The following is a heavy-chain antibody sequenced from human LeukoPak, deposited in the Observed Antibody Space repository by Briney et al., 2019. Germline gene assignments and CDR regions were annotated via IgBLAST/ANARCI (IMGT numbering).Heavy chain of an antibody. V-gene: IGHV4-34*01. CDR2: INHSGST. Sequence: SETLSLTCAVYGGSFSGYYWSWIRQPPGKGLEWIGEINHSGSTNYNPSLKSRVTISVDTSKNQFSLKLSSVTAADTAVYYCASYDYGDYWRAFDIWGQETMVTVSS. J-gene: IGHJ3*02. D-gene: IGHD4-17*01. CDR3: ASYDYGDYWRAFDI. CDR1: GGSFSGYY.